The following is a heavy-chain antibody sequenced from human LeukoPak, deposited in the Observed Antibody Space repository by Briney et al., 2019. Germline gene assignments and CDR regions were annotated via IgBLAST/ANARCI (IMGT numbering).Heavy chain of an antibody. Sequence: GSLRLSCAASGFTFSSYAMNWVRQAPGKGLEWVSGISGSGRGGGTYYAASVKGRFTISRENSKNTLYLQMNSLRAEDTAVYYCAKSLAAAGNYWGQGTLVTVSS. V-gene: IGHV3-23*01. D-gene: IGHD6-13*01. CDR3: AKSLAAAGNY. CDR2: ISGSGRGGGT. CDR1: GFTFSSYA. J-gene: IGHJ4*02.